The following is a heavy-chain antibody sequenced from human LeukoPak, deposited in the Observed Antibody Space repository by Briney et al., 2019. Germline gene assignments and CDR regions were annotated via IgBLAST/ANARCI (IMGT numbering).Heavy chain of an antibody. CDR1: GGSIRSDY. J-gene: IGHJ4*02. Sequence: SETLSLTCTVPGGSIRSDYWNWIRQPPGKGLEWIGYIHYSGGSNYNPSLQSRVTISMDSSKNQFSLTLRSVTAADTAVYYCARDHGGFEGACEYWGQRILVAVSS. CDR2: IHYSGGS. CDR3: ARDHGGFEGACEY. D-gene: IGHD4-23*01. V-gene: IGHV4-59*08.